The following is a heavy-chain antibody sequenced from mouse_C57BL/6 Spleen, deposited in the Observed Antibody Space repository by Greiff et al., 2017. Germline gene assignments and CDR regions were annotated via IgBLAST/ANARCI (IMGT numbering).Heavy chain of an antibody. Sequence: EVQLQQSGPELVKPGASVKISCKASGYTFTDYYMNWVKQSHGKSLEWIGDINPNNGGTSYNQKFKGKATLTVDKSSSTAYMELRSLTSEDSAVYYYARRGYSKYYYAMDYWGQGTSVTVSS. CDR2: INPNNGGT. D-gene: IGHD2-5*01. J-gene: IGHJ4*01. CDR3: ARRGYSKYYYAMDY. V-gene: IGHV1-26*01. CDR1: GYTFTDYY.